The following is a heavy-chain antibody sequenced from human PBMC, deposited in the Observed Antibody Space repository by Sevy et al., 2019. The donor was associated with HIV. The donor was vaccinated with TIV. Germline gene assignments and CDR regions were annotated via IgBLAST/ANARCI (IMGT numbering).Heavy chain of an antibody. Sequence: GGSLRLSCAASGFIFSTSPMHWVRQAPGKGLDCVAILSYDDSDENYADSVKGRFTISIDNSKNTLYLQMNSLRTEDTAVYYCAKDDLGSIDYWGQGTLVTVSS. CDR3: AKDDLGSIDY. CDR1: GFIFSTSP. V-gene: IGHV3-30-3*02. CDR2: LSYDDSDE. J-gene: IGHJ4*02. D-gene: IGHD3-10*01.